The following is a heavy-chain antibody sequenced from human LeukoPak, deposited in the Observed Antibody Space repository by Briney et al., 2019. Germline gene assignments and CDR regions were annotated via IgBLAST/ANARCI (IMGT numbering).Heavy chain of an antibody. J-gene: IGHJ4*02. CDR3: ASAGYCSSTSCSDFDY. V-gene: IGHV3-48*01. CDR2: ISSSSSTI. Sequence: GGSLRLSCAASGFTFSSCSMNWVRQAPGKGLEWVSYISSSSSTIYYADSVKGRFTISRDNAKNSLYLQMNSLRAEDTAVYYCASAGYCSSTSCSDFDYWGQGTLVTVSS. CDR1: GFTFSSCS. D-gene: IGHD2-2*01.